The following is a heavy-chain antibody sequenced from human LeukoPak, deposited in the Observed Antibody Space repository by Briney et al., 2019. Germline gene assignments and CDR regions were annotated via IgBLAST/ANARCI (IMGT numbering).Heavy chain of an antibody. J-gene: IGHJ4*02. V-gene: IGHV3-48*03. CDR2: ITDSGTTI. CDR1: GFTFSSYE. D-gene: IGHD6-13*01. Sequence: GGSLRLSCAASGFTFSSYEMNWVRQAPGKGLEWVSYITDSGTTIYYADSVKGRFTISRDNAKNSLYLQMNNLRAEDTAVYYCATSRGSWPDYFDYWGQGTLVTVSS. CDR3: ATSRGSWPDYFDY.